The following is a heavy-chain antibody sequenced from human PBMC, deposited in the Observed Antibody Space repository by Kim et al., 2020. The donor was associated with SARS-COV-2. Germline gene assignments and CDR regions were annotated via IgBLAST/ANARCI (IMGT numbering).Heavy chain of an antibody. CDR3: AGGGYGFDWYFDL. J-gene: IGHJ2*01. Sequence: GGSLRLSCAASGFTFSSYSMNWVRQAPGKGLEWISYISTSSSTIYYADSLKGRFTISRDNAKSSLYLQMNSLRDEDTAVYSCAGGGYGFDWYFDLWGRGTLVTVSS. CDR1: GFTFSSYS. D-gene: IGHD2-15*01. V-gene: IGHV3-48*02. CDR2: ISTSSSTI.